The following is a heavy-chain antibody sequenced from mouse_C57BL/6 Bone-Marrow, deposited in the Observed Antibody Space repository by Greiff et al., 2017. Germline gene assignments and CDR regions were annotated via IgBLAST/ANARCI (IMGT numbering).Heavy chain of an antibody. CDR1: GFSLSTFGMG. CDR3: ARIPHYGSSFYAMDY. J-gene: IGHJ4*01. CDR2: IWWDDDK. D-gene: IGHD1-1*01. V-gene: IGHV8-8*01. Sequence: QVQLKESGPGILQPSQTLSLTCSFSGFSLSTFGMGVGWIRQPSGKGLEWLAHIWWDDDKYYNPALKSRLTISKDTSKNQVFLKIANVDTADTATYYCARIPHYGSSFYAMDYWGQGTSVTVSS.